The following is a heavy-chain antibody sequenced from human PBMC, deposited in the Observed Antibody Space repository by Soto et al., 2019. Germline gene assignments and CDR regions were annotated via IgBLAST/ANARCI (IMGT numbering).Heavy chain of an antibody. V-gene: IGHV4-39*07. CDR2: IYYSGST. CDR1: GGSISSSNYS. J-gene: IGHJ4*02. D-gene: IGHD3-22*01. Sequence: SETLSLTCTVSGGSISSSNYSWGWIRQPPGKGLEWIGSIYYSGSTYNNPSLKSRVTISVDTSKSQFSLKLSSVTAADTAVYYCARDLKAGYYDSSGSLDYWGQGTLVTVSS. CDR3: ARDLKAGYYDSSGSLDY.